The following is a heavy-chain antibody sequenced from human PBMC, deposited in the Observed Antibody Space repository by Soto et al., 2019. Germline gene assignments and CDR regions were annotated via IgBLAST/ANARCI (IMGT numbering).Heavy chain of an antibody. Sequence: PSETLSLTCTVSGGSISSYYCSWIRQPPGKGLEYIGYIYYSGSTNYNPSLKSRVTISVDTSKNQFSLNLNSVTAADTAVYYCARLGCSGGSCPFDPWGQGTLVTVSS. CDR1: GGSISSYY. D-gene: IGHD2-15*01. J-gene: IGHJ5*02. CDR3: ARLGCSGGSCPFDP. V-gene: IGHV4-59*08. CDR2: IYYSGST.